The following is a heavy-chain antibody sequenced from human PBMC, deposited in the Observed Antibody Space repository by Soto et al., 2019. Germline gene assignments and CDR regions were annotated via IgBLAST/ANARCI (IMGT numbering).Heavy chain of an antibody. Sequence: VASVKVSCKASRFAFSKFIVTWVRQAPGLGLEWVGGIIPIFGTANYAQKFQGRVTITADESTSTSYMEVNNLRSEETAVYYCAKARYSSPMRYYYGMDVWGQGTTVTVSS. CDR1: RFAFSKFI. CDR2: IIPIFGTA. J-gene: IGHJ6*02. CDR3: AKARYSSPMRYYYGMDV. V-gene: IGHV1-69*13. D-gene: IGHD6-19*01.